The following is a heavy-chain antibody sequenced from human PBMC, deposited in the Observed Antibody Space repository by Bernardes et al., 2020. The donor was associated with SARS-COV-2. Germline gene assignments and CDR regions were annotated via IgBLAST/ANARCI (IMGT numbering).Heavy chain of an antibody. J-gene: IGHJ4*02. D-gene: IGHD1-26*01. CDR3: ARDVAGREDF. V-gene: IGHV3-74*01. Sequence: VGSLILSCTASEFTFRRFWMHWVRQVPGTGLVWVSRINEDGTTTNYADSVKGRFTISRDNAKNTLFLQMNSLRAEDTAVYYCARDVAGREDFWGQGTLVTVSS. CDR1: EFTFRRFW. CDR2: INEDGTTT.